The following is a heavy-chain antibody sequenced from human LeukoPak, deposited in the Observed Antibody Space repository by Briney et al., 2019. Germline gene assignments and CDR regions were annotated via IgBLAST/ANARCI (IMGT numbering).Heavy chain of an antibody. CDR2: IKSKTDGGTT. V-gene: IGHV3-15*01. D-gene: IGHD3-16*02. CDR3: TTDWFPMITFGGVIVPPGYFDY. J-gene: IGHJ4*02. CDR1: GFTFSNAW. Sequence: PGGSLRLSRAASGFTFSNAWMSWVRQAPGKGLEWVGRIKSKTDGGTTDYAAPVKGRFTISRDDSKNTLYLQMNSLKTEDTAVYYCTTDWFPMITFGGVIVPPGYFDYWGQGTLVTVSS.